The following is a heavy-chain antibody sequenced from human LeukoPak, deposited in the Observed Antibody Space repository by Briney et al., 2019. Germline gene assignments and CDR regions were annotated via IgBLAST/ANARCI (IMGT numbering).Heavy chain of an antibody. J-gene: IGHJ3*01. CDR2: IYSSGTT. D-gene: IGHD2-8*02. Sequence: SETLSLTCAVSGGSISGLYWSWIRQPPGKGLEWVGFIYSSGTTYYNPSLKSRLTIAIDTSSNQFSLRVRSVTAADSAVYHCARHVMRNHPGGSSYTHAFDVWGHGTRVTVSS. CDR3: ARHVMRNHPGGSSYTHAFDV. CDR1: GGSISGLY. V-gene: IGHV4-59*08.